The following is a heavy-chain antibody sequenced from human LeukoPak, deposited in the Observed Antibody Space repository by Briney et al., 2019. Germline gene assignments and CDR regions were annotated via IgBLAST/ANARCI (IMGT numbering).Heavy chain of an antibody. J-gene: IGHJ6*02. CDR1: GFTFGSYW. CDR2: IKHDGSET. CDR3: AKGRGVGATYYYYYYGMDV. Sequence: PGGSLRLSRAASGFTFGSYWMNWVRQAPGTGLEWVANIKHDGSETHYVDSVKGRFTISRDNAKNSLYLQMNSLRAEDTAVYYCAKGRGVGATYYYYYYGMDVWGQGTTVTVSS. V-gene: IGHV3-7*01. D-gene: IGHD1-26*01.